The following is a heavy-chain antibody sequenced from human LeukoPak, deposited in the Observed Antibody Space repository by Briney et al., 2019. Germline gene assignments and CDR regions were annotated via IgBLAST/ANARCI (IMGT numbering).Heavy chain of an antibody. CDR3: ARGDDDFWSGPVFDY. Sequence: ASVNVSCKASGYTFTSYYMHWVRQAPGQGLEWMGIINPSGGSTSYAQKFQGRVTMTRDTSTSTVYMELSSLRSEDTAVYYCARGDDDFWSGPVFDYWGQGTLVTVSS. V-gene: IGHV1-46*01. D-gene: IGHD3-3*01. CDR1: GYTFTSYY. CDR2: INPSGGST. J-gene: IGHJ4*02.